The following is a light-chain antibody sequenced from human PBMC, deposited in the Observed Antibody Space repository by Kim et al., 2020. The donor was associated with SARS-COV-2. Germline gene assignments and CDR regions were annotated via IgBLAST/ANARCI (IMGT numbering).Light chain of an antibody. Sequence: DIQMTQSPSSLSASVGDRVTITCRASQSISGYLNWYQQKPGKAPKLLIYTAFSLQSGIPSRFSGSGSGTDFTLTISSLQLEDSATYYCQQSHSTPLTFGGGTKVDIK. CDR3: QQSHSTPLT. J-gene: IGKJ4*01. CDR2: TAF. CDR1: QSISGY. V-gene: IGKV1-39*01.